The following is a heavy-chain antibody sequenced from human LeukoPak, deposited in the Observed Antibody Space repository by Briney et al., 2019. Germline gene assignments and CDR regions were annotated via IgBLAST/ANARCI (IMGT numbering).Heavy chain of an antibody. J-gene: IGHJ4*02. CDR1: VESFSGYD. CDR3: ARGRGTVAIDY. CDR2: ISHSGST. Sequence: SETLSLTCAVYVESFSGYDWTWIRQPPGKGLEWIGEISHSGSTNYNPSLKSRVTISADTSKNQFSLRMTSVTAADTGVYYCARGRGTVAIDYWGQGNMVTVSS. D-gene: IGHD5-12*01. V-gene: IGHV4-34*01.